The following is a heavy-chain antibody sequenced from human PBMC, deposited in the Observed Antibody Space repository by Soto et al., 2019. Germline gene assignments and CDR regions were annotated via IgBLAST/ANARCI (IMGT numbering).Heavy chain of an antibody. V-gene: IGHV4-4*02. CDR2: IYHSGST. CDR1: SGSISSSNW. D-gene: IGHD3-10*01. Sequence: SETLSLTCAVSSGSISSSNWWSWVRQPPGKGLEWIGEIYHSGSTNYNPSLKSRVTISVDKSKNQFSLKLSSVTAADTAVYYCAGFGELFDMDVWGKGTTVTVSS. CDR3: AGFGELFDMDV. J-gene: IGHJ6*03.